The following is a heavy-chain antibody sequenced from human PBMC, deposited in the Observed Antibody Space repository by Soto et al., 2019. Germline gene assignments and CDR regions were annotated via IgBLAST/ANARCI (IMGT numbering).Heavy chain of an antibody. D-gene: IGHD2-21*02. CDR1: GFTFSSYA. CDR2: ISYDGSNK. Sequence: QVQLVESGGGVVQPGRSLRLSCAASGFTFSSYAMHWVRQAPGKGLEWVAVISYDGSNKYYADSVKGRFTISRDNSKNTLYLQMNSLRAEDTAVYYCARESGCGGDCYGAFDIWGQGTMVTVSS. J-gene: IGHJ3*02. V-gene: IGHV3-30-3*01. CDR3: ARESGCGGDCYGAFDI.